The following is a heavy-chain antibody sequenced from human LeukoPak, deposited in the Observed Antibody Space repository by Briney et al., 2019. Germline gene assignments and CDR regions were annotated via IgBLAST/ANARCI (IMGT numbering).Heavy chain of an antibody. V-gene: IGHV4-39*01. Sequence: SETLSLTCTVSGGSISSSSYYWGWIRQPPGKGLEWIGGIYYSGSTYYNPSLKSRVTISVDTSKNQFSLKLSSVTAADTAVYYCAREAPEMATIDFWGQGTMVTVSS. J-gene: IGHJ3*01. CDR3: AREAPEMATIDF. CDR2: IYYSGST. D-gene: IGHD5-24*01. CDR1: GGSISSSSYY.